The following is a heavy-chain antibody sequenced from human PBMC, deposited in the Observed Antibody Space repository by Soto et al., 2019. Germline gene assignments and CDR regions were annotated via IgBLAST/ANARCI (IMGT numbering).Heavy chain of an antibody. D-gene: IGHD2-2*01. CDR2: IRSRTYGGTT. Sequence: GWSLRLSCTASGFTFGDSAVTWFRQAPGKGLEWVGFIRSRTYGGTTEYAASVKGRFTISRDDSKSIAYLQMNSLKTEDTAVYFCSRYCSSISCARYYYFDYWGQGTLVTVSS. V-gene: IGHV3-49*03. CDR1: GFTFGDSA. CDR3: SRYCSSISCARYYYFDY. J-gene: IGHJ4*02.